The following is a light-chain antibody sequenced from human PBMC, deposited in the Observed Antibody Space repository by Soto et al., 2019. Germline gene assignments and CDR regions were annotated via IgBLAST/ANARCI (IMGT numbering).Light chain of an antibody. CDR2: IEGSGTY. J-gene: IGLJ1*01. CDR1: SGHSDHT. V-gene: IGLV4-60*03. CDR3: ETWDSYTHV. Sequence: QPVLTQSSSASASLGSSVKLTCTLSSGHSDHTIAWHQQQPGKAPRYLMKIEGSGTYNKGSGVPDRFSGSSSGADRYLTISNLQSEDEADYYCETWDSYTHVFGTGTKVTVL.